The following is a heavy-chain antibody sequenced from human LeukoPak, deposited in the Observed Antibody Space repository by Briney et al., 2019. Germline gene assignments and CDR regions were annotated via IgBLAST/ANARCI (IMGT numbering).Heavy chain of an antibody. Sequence: GGSLRLSCAASGFTFSGSAMHWVRQASGKGLELVGRIRSKANSYATAYAASVKGRFTISRDDSKNTAYLQMNSLKTEDTAEYYCTRHAPVATLEGFDYWGQGTLVTVSS. J-gene: IGHJ4*02. CDR1: GFTFSGSA. CDR2: IRSKANSYAT. CDR3: TRHAPVATLEGFDY. D-gene: IGHD6-19*01. V-gene: IGHV3-73*01.